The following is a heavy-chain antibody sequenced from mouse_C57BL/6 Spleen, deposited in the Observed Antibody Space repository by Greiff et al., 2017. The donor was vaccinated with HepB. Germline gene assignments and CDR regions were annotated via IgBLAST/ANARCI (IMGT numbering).Heavy chain of an antibody. Sequence: DVHLVESGGGLVKPGGSLKLSCAASGFTFSDYGMHWVRQAPEKGLEWVAYISSGSSTIYYADTVKGRFTISRDNAKNTLFLQMTRLRSEDTAMYYCARDTTVVARYFDVWGTGTTVTVSS. D-gene: IGHD1-1*01. CDR1: GFTFSDYG. J-gene: IGHJ1*03. CDR2: ISSGSSTI. CDR3: ARDTTVVARYFDV. V-gene: IGHV5-17*01.